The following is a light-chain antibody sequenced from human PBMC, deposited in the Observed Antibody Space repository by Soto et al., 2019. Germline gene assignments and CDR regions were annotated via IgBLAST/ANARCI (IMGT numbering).Light chain of an antibody. CDR3: QHYNNSLGT. J-gene: IGKJ4*01. Sequence: DIQMTQSPSTLSASFGDRVPITCRASQSISRWLAWYQQKPGKAPQALIYDASSLKSGVPSRFRGNGSGTEFTLTISSLPSEDFAVYYCQHYNNSLGTFGGGTKVDIK. CDR2: DAS. V-gene: IGKV1-5*01. CDR1: QSISRW.